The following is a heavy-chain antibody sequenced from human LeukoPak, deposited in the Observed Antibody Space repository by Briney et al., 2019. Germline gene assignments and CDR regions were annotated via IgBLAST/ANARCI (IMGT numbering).Heavy chain of an antibody. V-gene: IGHV4-31*03. CDR3: ARFLTGPSDAFDI. Sequence: PSQTLSLTCTVSGGSISSGGHYWTWIRQLPGKGLEWIGYIFYSGSTYYNPSLKSRVTISVDTSKNQFSLKLSSVTAADTAVYYCARFLTGPSDAFDIWGQGTMVTVSS. J-gene: IGHJ3*02. CDR1: GGSISSGGHY. CDR2: IFYSGST. D-gene: IGHD3-9*01.